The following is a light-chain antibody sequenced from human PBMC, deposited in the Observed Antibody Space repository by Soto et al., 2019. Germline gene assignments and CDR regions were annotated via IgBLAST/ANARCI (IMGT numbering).Light chain of an antibody. J-gene: IGKJ1*01. CDR1: QSVSSN. Sequence: EIVMTQSPATLSVSPGERATLSCRASQSVSSNLAWYQQKPGQAPRLLIYGASTSATGLPARFSGSGSGTEFTLTISSLQSEDFAVYYCQQYNIWPRAFGQGTKVEV. CDR3: QQYNIWPRA. V-gene: IGKV3-15*01. CDR2: GAS.